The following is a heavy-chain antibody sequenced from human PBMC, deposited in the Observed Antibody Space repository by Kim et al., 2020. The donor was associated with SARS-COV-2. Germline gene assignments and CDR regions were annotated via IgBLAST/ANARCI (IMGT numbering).Heavy chain of an antibody. V-gene: IGHV3-9*01. CDR1: GFTFGDYA. Sequence: GGSLRLSCAASGFTFGDYAMHWVRQAPGKGLEWVSGISWNSGSIGYADSVKGRFTISRDNAKNSLYLQMNSLRAEDTALYYCAKDTYYYDSSGYLYFDYWGQGTLVTVSS. CDR2: ISWNSGSI. CDR3: AKDTYYYDSSGYLYFDY. D-gene: IGHD3-22*01. J-gene: IGHJ4*02.